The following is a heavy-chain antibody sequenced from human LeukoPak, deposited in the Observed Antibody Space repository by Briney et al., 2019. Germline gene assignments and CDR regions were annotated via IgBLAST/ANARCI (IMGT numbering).Heavy chain of an antibody. D-gene: IGHD3-22*01. CDR3: AREYTSGHYRTFDY. CDR2: ISYDGSNK. J-gene: IGHJ4*02. CDR1: EFIFSTYS. Sequence: GGSLRLSCAASEFIFSTYSMLWVRQAPGKGLEWVALISYDGSNKYYGDSVKGRFTISRDDSKNTLYLQMNSLRPDDTAVYYCAREYTSGHYRTFDYWGQGTLVTVSS. V-gene: IGHV3-30*03.